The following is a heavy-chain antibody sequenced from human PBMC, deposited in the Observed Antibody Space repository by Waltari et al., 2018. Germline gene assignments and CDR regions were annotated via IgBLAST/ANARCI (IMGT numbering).Heavy chain of an antibody. CDR3: ARGRNSGFDY. D-gene: IGHD2-15*01. V-gene: IGHV6-1*01. CDR2: TYYRSKWYN. J-gene: IGHJ4*02. CDR1: GDSIPSNGVA. Sequence: QVQLQQSGPELVKPSQTLSLTCDISGDSIPSNGVAWNWIRQSPSRGLEWLGRTYYRSKWYNDYAVSVKSRITINPDTSKNQFSLQLNSVTPDDTALYYCARGRNSGFDYWGQGTLVTVSS.